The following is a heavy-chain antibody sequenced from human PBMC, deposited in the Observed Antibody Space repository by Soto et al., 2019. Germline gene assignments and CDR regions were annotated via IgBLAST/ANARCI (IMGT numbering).Heavy chain of an antibody. D-gene: IGHD3-16*01. Sequence: PDTLSLTCTVSGGSISSYYWSWIRPPPGKGLEPIGHIYYSGSTNYNPSLQTRVTISVDTSNNQCTLKLSSVTAADTAVYYCAREVENTFGEPGGWFDPWGQGTLVTVS. V-gene: IGHV4-59*01. CDR1: GGSISSYY. CDR2: IYYSGST. J-gene: IGHJ5*02. CDR3: AREVENTFGEPGGWFDP.